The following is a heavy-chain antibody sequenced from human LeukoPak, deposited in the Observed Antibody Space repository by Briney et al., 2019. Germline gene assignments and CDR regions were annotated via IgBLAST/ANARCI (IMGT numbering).Heavy chain of an antibody. V-gene: IGHV3-30*01. J-gene: IGHJ4*02. CDR1: GFTFSSYA. CDR2: ISYDGSNK. D-gene: IGHD3-22*01. Sequence: PGRSLRHSCAASGFTFSSYAMHWVRQAPGKGLEWVAVISYDGSNKYYADSVKGRFTISRDNSKNTLYLQMNSLRAEDTAVYYCARTYYYDSSGYSEIDYWGQGTLVTVSS. CDR3: ARTYYYDSSGYSEIDY.